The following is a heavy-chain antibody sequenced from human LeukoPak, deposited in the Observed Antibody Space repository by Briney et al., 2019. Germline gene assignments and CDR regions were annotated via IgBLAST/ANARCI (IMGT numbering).Heavy chain of an antibody. CDR1: GGSFSGYY. J-gene: IGHJ4*02. CDR2: IYYSGST. CDR3: AYGDSHYFDY. V-gene: IGHV4-59*06. Sequence: SETLSLTCAVYGGSFSGYYWSWIRQPPGKGLEWIGYIYYSGSTYYNPSLKSRVTISVDTSKNQFSLKLSSVTAADTAVYYCAYGDSHYFDYWGQGTLVTVSS. D-gene: IGHD4-17*01.